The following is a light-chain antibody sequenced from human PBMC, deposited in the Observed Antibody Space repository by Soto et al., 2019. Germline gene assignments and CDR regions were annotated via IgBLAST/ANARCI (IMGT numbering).Light chain of an antibody. CDR1: QSVSSSY. Sequence: EIVLTQSPGTLSLSPGERATLSCRASQSVSSSYLAWYPQKPGQAPRLLIYGASNRATGIPDRFSGSGSGTDFTLTISRLEPGDFAVYYCQQFDTAPPSTFGQGTRREIK. J-gene: IGKJ5*01. CDR2: GAS. CDR3: QQFDTAPPST. V-gene: IGKV3-20*01.